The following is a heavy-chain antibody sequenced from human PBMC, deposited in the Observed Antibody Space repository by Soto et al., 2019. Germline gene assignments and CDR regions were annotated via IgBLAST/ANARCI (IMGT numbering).Heavy chain of an antibody. J-gene: IGHJ6*03. D-gene: IGHD6-19*01. CDR3: ARLGPRQIPNNYYYYVDD. V-gene: IGHV4-59*08. Sequence: SETLSLTCTVSGGSISSYYWSWIRQPPGKGLEWIGYIYYSGSTNFNPSLKSRVTMSVDTSRNQFSLTLNSVTAADTAVYYCARLGPRQIPNNYYYYVDDWGKGTTVTVSS. CDR1: GGSISSYY. CDR2: IYYSGST.